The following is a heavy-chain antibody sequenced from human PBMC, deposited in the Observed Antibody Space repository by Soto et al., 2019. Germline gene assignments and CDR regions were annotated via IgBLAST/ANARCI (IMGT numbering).Heavy chain of an antibody. CDR1: GGTFSSYT. Sequence: QVQLVQSGAEVKKPGSSVKVSCKASGGTFSSYTISWVRQAPGQGLEWMGRIIPILGIANYAQKFQGRVTITADKSTSTAYMELSSLRSEDTAVYYCAREEDSPYWFDPWGQGTLVTVSS. D-gene: IGHD6-6*01. CDR3: AREEDSPYWFDP. CDR2: IIPILGIA. V-gene: IGHV1-69*08. J-gene: IGHJ5*02.